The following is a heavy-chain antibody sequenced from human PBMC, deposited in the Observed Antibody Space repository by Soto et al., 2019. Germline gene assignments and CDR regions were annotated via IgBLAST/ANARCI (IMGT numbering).Heavy chain of an antibody. J-gene: IGHJ6*02. CDR1: GFTFSSYG. CDR2: ISYDGRNK. D-gene: IGHD6-19*01. V-gene: IGHV3-30*18. Sequence: GGSLRLSCAASGFTFSSYGMHWVRQAPGKGLEWVAVISYDGRNKYYADSVKGRSTISRDNSKNTLYLQMSSLRPEDTAVYYCVKDGSSGWPYYYGMDVWGQGTTVTV. CDR3: VKDGSSGWPYYYGMDV.